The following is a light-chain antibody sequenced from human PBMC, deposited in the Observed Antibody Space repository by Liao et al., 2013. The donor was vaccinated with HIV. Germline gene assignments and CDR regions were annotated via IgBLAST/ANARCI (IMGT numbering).Light chain of an antibody. CDR1: KLGDKS. CDR2: QDR. J-gene: IGLJ1*01. V-gene: IGLV3-1*01. CDR3: QVWDTSSDHPYV. Sequence: SYELTQPPSVSVSPGQTASVTCSGDKLGDKSVCWYQQRPGQSPVLVIYQDRKRPSGMPERFSGSNSGNTATLSISRVEAGDEADYYCQVWDTSSDHPYVFGTGTKVTVL.